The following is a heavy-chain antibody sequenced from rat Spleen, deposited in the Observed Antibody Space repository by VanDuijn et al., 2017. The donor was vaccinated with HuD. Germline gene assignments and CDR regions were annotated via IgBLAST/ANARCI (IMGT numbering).Heavy chain of an antibody. D-gene: IGHD4-6*01. CDR3: ARDENGYIYVWFAY. V-gene: IGHV2-41*01. CDR2: IWNTGGT. J-gene: IGHJ3*01. CDR1: GFSLTSNG. Sequence: QVHLRESGPGLVQPSQTLSLTCTVSGFSLTSNGVSWVRQPPGKGLEWLGVIWNTGGTRYNSALESRLSISKDTSKSQVFLKMNSLQTEDTATYYCARDENGYIYVWFAYWGQGTLVTVSS.